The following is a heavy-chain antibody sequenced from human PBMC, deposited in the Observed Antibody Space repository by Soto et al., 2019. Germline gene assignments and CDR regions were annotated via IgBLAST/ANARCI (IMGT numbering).Heavy chain of an antibody. D-gene: IGHD7-27*01. V-gene: IGHV6-1*01. CDR2: TYYRSKWYN. CDR1: GDSVSSNSAA. CDR3: ARDIREADWGSWWFDP. J-gene: IGHJ5*02. Sequence: SQTLSLTCAISGDSVSSNSAAWNWIRQSPSRGLEWLGRTYYRSKWYNDYAVSVKSRITINPDTSKNQFSLQLNSVTPEDTAVYYCARDIREADWGSWWFDPWGQGTLVTVSS.